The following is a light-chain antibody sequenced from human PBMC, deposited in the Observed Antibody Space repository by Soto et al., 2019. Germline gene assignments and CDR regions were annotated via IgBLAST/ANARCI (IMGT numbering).Light chain of an antibody. Sequence: EIELTPSPATLSLSPVETATLSGMASPNVDKFLAWYQQRPGRPPRLLIFDSSNRATGVPVRFSGSGSGTDFTLTISSLQPEDFAVYYCHQRQSWPRTFGQGTRLEIK. CDR1: PNVDKF. CDR2: DSS. CDR3: HQRQSWPRT. J-gene: IGKJ5*01. V-gene: IGKV3-11*01.